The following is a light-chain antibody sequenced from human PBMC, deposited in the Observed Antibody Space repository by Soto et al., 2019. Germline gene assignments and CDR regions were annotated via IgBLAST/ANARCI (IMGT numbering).Light chain of an antibody. J-gene: IGLJ2*01. Sequence: QAVLTQPRSVSGSPGQSVTISCTGTSSDVGGYNYVSWYQQHPGKAPKLMIYDVSNRPSGVHDRFSGSKSGNTASLTISGLQAEDEADYYCCSYAGSYTFVVFGGGTKLTVL. CDR1: SSDVGGYNY. CDR2: DVS. V-gene: IGLV2-11*01. CDR3: CSYAGSYTFVV.